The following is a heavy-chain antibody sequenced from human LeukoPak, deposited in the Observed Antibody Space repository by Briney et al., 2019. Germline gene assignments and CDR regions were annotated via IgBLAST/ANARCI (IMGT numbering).Heavy chain of an antibody. CDR1: GGPFSGYY. J-gene: IGHJ4*02. CDR3: ARVVPAAMGFDY. V-gene: IGHV4-34*01. Sequence: SETLSLTCAVYGGPFSGYYWSWIRQPPGKGLEWIGEINHSGSTNYNPSLKSRVTISVDTSKNQFSLKLSSVTAADTAVYYCARVVPAAMGFDYWGQGTLVTVSS. CDR2: INHSGST. D-gene: IGHD2-2*01.